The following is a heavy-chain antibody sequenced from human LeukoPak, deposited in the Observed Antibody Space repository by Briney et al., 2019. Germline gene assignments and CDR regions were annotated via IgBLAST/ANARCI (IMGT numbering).Heavy chain of an antibody. CDR1: GFTFSSYA. Sequence: PGGSLRLSCAASGFTFSSYAMSWVRQSPGKGLEWVSSISGGGSTNYADSVKGRFTISRDNSKNTLYLQMNSLRAEDTAVYYCAKGQKSGYSQVDYWGQGTLVSVSS. D-gene: IGHD3-9*01. J-gene: IGHJ4*02. CDR3: AKGQKSGYSQVDY. CDR2: ISGGGST. V-gene: IGHV3-23*01.